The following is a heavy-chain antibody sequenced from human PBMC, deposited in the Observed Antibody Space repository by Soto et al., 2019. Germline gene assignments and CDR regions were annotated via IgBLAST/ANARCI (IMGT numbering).Heavy chain of an antibody. Sequence: SVKVSCKASGYTFTSYGISWVRQAPGQGLEWMGWISAYNGNTNYAQKLQGRVTMTTDTSTSTAYMELRSLRSDDTAVYYCARLRGIAVAGYFDYWGQGTLVTVSS. J-gene: IGHJ4*02. CDR1: GYTFTSYG. V-gene: IGHV1-18*01. D-gene: IGHD6-19*01. CDR3: ARLRGIAVAGYFDY. CDR2: ISAYNGNT.